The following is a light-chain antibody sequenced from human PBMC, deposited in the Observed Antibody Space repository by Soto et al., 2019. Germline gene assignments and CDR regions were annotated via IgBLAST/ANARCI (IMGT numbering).Light chain of an antibody. CDR2: RAS. Sequence: ILMTQSPATVSVSPGESATLSCRASQNIYYNVAWYQQRPGQAPRLLIYRASTRAPGVPARFSGSGSGTEFTLTISSLQPEDFTVYSCLQYHNLWVFGQGTKVDIK. CDR3: LQYHNLWV. J-gene: IGKJ1*01. V-gene: IGKV3-15*01. CDR1: QNIYYN.